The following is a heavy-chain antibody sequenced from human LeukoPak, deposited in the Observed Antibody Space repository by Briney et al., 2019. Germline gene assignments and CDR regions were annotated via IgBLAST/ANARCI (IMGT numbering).Heavy chain of an antibody. CDR1: VGTPSDHV. V-gene: IGHV1-69*13. Sequence: SVKVSCKASVGTPSDHVISWVRQAPGHGLEWMGGIIPLKGTSKLTQKLQDRATISADESTNTVYMEVRSLRSEDTAPYYCATYDVLTGFEYWGQGTLVIVSS. D-gene: IGHD3-9*01. J-gene: IGHJ4*02. CDR3: ATYDVLTGFEY. CDR2: IIPLKGTS.